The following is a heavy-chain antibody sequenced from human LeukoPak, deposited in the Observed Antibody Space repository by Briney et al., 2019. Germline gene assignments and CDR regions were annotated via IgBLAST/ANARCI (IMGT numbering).Heavy chain of an antibody. J-gene: IGHJ6*02. CDR3: VKDRGGSPFYGMDV. V-gene: IGHV3-23*01. Sequence: GGSLRLSCAGSGFTFSSYAMSWVRQAPGKGLEWVSTISGSGGAGTYYADSVKGRFTVSRDNSRNTLYLPMNSLRAEDTAVYYCVKDRGGSPFYGMDVWGQGTTVAVSS. D-gene: IGHD1-26*01. CDR2: ISGSGGAGT. CDR1: GFTFSSYA.